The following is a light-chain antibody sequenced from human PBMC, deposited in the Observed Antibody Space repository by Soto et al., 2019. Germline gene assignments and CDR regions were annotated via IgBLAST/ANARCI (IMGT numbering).Light chain of an antibody. J-gene: IGKJ2*01. Sequence: EIVMTQSPATLSVSPGERATLSCRASQSVSSNLAWYQQKPDQAPRLLIYGASTRATGIPARFTGGGSGTDFTLTISSLQSEDFAVYYCQQYNNWPLYTFGQGTKLEIK. V-gene: IGKV3-15*01. CDR2: GAS. CDR3: QQYNNWPLYT. CDR1: QSVSSN.